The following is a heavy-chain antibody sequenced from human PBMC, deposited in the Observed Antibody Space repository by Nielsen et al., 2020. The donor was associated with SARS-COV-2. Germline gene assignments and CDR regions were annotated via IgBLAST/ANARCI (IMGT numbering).Heavy chain of an antibody. CDR2: IIPILGIA. J-gene: IGHJ3*02. V-gene: IGHV1-69*02. CDR3: ARGSLTIFGVVQSPGAFDI. Sequence: WVRQAPGQGLEWMGWIIPILGIANYAQKFQGRVTITADESTSTAYMELSSLRSEDTAVYYCARGSLTIFGVVQSPGAFDIWGQGTMVTVSS. D-gene: IGHD3-3*01.